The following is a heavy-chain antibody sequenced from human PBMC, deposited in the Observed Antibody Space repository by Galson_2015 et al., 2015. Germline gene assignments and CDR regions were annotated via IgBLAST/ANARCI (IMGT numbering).Heavy chain of an antibody. D-gene: IGHD3-9*01. CDR2: IYYSGST. V-gene: IGHV4-31*03. CDR3: ARDRDYDILTGRNPSIWFDP. Sequence: TLSLTCTVSGGSISSGGYYWSWIRQHPGKGLEWIGYIYYSGSTYYNPSLKSRVTISVDTSKNQFSLKLSSVTAAGTAVYYCARDRDYDILTGRNPSIWFDPWGQGTLVTVSS. J-gene: IGHJ5*02. CDR1: GGSISSGGYY.